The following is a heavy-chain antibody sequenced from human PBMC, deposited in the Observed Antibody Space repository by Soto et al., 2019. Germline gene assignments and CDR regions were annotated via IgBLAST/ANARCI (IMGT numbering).Heavy chain of an antibody. CDR3: ARDSWNSYYYYYGMDV. CDR1: GDSVSSNSAA. V-gene: IGHV6-1*01. D-gene: IGHD1-7*01. CDR2: TYYRSKWYN. Sequence: SQTLSLTCAISGDSVSSNSAAWNWIRQSPSRGLEWLGRTYYRSKWYNDYAVSVKSRITINPDTSKNQFSLKLSSVTAADTAVYYCARDSWNSYYYYYGMDVWGQGTTVTVSS. J-gene: IGHJ6*02.